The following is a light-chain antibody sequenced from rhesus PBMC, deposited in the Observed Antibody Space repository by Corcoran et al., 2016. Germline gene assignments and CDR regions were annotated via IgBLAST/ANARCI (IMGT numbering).Light chain of an antibody. CDR1: QGISSF. CDR3: QQHDDYPYT. V-gene: IGKV1-25*01. CDR2: AAS. Sequence: DILMTQSPSSLSASVGDRVTITCRASQGISSFLAWYQQKPGKAPNLLIYAASTLHSGVPLRFSGSGAGTDFSLTISSLQPEDFATYYCQQHDDYPYTFGQGTTVEI. J-gene: IGKJ2*01.